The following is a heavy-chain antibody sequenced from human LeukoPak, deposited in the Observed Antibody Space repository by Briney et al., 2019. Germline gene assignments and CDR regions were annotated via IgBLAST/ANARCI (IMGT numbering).Heavy chain of an antibody. CDR2: IYYSGST. D-gene: IGHD6-19*01. V-gene: IGHV4-59*01. CDR1: GGSISSYY. J-gene: IGHJ3*02. Sequence: SETLSLTCTVSGGSISSYYWSWIRQPPGKGLEWIGYIYYSGSTNYNPSLKSRVTISVDTSKNQFSLKLSSVTAEDTAVYYCARRSSSGWGAFDIWGQGTMVTVSS. CDR3: ARRSSSGWGAFDI.